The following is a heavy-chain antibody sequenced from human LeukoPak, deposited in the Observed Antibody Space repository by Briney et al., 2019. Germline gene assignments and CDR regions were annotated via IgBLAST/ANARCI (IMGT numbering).Heavy chain of an antibody. CDR2: IYTSGST. J-gene: IGHJ4*02. CDR1: GGSISSGSYY. CDR3: ARDPPQGSIAAPNYFDY. Sequence: PSETLSLTCTVSGGSISSGSYYWSWIRQPAGKGLEWIGRIYTSGSTNYNPSLKSRVTISVDTSKNQFSLKLSSVTAADTAVYYCARDPPQGSIAAPNYFDYWGQGTLVTVSS. D-gene: IGHD6-6*01. V-gene: IGHV4-61*02.